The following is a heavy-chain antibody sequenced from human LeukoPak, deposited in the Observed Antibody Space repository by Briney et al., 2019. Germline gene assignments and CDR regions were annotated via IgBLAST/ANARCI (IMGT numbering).Heavy chain of an antibody. CDR2: IHYTGST. J-gene: IGHJ4*02. CDR3: ARHIPMTTYDS. Sequence: KPSETLSLTCTVSGGSISSYYWSWIRQPPGKGLEWIGYIHYTGSTNYNASLNSRVTMSVDTSKNQFSLRLSSVTAADTAVYYCARHIPMTTYDSWGQGTLVTVSS. D-gene: IGHD4-11*01. CDR1: GGSISSYY. V-gene: IGHV4-59*08.